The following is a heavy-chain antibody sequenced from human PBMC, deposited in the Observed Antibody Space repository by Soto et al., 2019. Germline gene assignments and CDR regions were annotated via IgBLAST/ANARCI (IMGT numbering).Heavy chain of an antibody. D-gene: IGHD1-1*01. CDR1: GGSVTNSSYY. J-gene: IGHJ4*02. CDR2: VYYSGRS. V-gene: IGHV4-39*01. CDR3: VSQGGTVPTHACFEC. Sequence: PSVTLSLTCSVSGGSVTNSSYYWGWIRQSPGKGLEWIGSVYYSGRSYSKSSVKSRVTISVDTSKNRFSLSLNYVTASDTAVYFCVSQGGTVPTHACFECWGPGALGTFSS.